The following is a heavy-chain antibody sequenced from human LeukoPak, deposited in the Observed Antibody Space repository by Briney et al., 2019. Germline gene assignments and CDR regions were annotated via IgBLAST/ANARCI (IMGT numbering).Heavy chain of an antibody. D-gene: IGHD3-9*01. CDR1: GFTFSDYY. CDR3: ARGGYDILTGTSFFDP. V-gene: IGHV3-11*05. CDR2: ISSSGTYA. J-gene: IGHJ5*02. Sequence: GGSLRLSCVASGFTFSDYYMSWIRQAPGKGLQYVSYISSSGTYANYANSVKGRFTNSRDNAKNSLYLQMNSLRADDTAVYYCARGGYDILTGTSFFDPWGQGTLVTVSP.